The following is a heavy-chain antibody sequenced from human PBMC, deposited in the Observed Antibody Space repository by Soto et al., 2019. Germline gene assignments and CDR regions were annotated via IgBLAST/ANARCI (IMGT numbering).Heavy chain of an antibody. CDR1: GGSISSSSYY. J-gene: IGHJ3*01. D-gene: IGHD5-12*01. CDR2: VFYSGYT. V-gene: IGHV4-39*01. CDR3: ARHNGPVYVGPYDAENV. Sequence: SETLSLTCTVSGGSISSSSYYWGWIRQPPGKGLEWIGSVFYSGYTYYNPSLKSRVTISVDTWNSQFSLTLSCVASAAAAVYYSARHNGPVYVGPYDAENVSSHGTTVTLS.